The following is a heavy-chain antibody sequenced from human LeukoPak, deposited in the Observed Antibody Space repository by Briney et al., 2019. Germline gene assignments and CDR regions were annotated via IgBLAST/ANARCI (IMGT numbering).Heavy chain of an antibody. D-gene: IGHD6-19*01. CDR3: TRRYGGHSCWAGYHDS. J-gene: IGHJ4*02. Sequence: QSAGSLRLSCVASGFSFSAYTMPWVRQAAGKGLEYVSAIRGDGSSTFYPSSVRGRFTISRDNSKSTLYLQMGSLRAEDTAVYYCTRRYGGHSCWAGYHDSWGQGTLVTVSS. V-gene: IGHV3-64*01. CDR2: IRGDGSST. CDR1: GFSFSAYT.